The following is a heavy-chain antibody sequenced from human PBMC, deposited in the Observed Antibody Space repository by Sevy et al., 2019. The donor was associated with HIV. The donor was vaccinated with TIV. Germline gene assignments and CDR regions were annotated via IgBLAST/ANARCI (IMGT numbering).Heavy chain of an antibody. CDR2: IWDNGSKK. V-gene: IGHV3-33*01. Sequence: GGSLRLSRAASGFTFRSYGMHWVRQAPGKGLEWVAVIWDNGSKKYYADSAKGRFTISRDNSKNTLYLQMNSLRAEDTAVYYHVRGGYCTNNVCYGSIDYWGRGTLVTVSS. CDR3: VRGGYCTNNVCYGSIDY. CDR1: GFTFRSYG. D-gene: IGHD2-8*01. J-gene: IGHJ4*02.